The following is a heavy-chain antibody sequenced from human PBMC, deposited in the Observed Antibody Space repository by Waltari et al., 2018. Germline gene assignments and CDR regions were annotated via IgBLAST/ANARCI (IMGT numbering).Heavy chain of an antibody. CDR2: MWYDGSDK. J-gene: IGHJ5*02. CDR1: GFTLRDLG. CDR3: TRDRSSSSWDVWFDP. Sequence: QVQLVESGGGVVQPGRSLRLSCTASGFTLRDLGLHWVRQAPGKGLEWVATMWYDGSDKDYADSVKGRFTISRDDSQNTLYLQMNSLRVEDTAVYYCTRDRSSSSWDVWFDPWAREPLSPSPQ. D-gene: IGHD6-13*01. V-gene: IGHV3-33*01.